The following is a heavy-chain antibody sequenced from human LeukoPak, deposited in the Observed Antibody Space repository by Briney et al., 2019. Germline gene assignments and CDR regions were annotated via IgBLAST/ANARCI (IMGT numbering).Heavy chain of an antibody. Sequence: ASVKVSCKASGYTFTSYYMHWVRQMPGKGLEWMGIIYPGDSDTRYSPSFQGQVTISADKSISTAYLQWSSLKASDTAMYYCARLSGYYSFYFDYWGQGTLVTVSS. CDR3: ARLSGYYSFYFDY. CDR2: IYPGDSDT. V-gene: IGHV5-51*01. J-gene: IGHJ4*02. CDR1: GYTFTSYY. D-gene: IGHD3-22*01.